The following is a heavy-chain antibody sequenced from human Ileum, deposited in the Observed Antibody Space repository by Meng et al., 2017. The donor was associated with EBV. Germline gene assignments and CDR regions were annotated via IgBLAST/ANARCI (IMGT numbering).Heavy chain of an antibody. V-gene: IGHV4-39*07. D-gene: IGHD5-18*01. Sequence: QRQLREAGPGLVKPSEPLSLTCTASGGSISTSSYFWGWNRQTPGKGLEWIGSIHYNGGTAYNPSLQSRVTMSVDTSKNQFSLRLTSVTAADTAVYYCAKEQDDGDRGIHRIDSWGQGTLVTVSS. CDR2: IHYNGGT. J-gene: IGHJ5*01. CDR3: AKEQDDGDRGIHRIDS. CDR1: GGSISTSSYF.